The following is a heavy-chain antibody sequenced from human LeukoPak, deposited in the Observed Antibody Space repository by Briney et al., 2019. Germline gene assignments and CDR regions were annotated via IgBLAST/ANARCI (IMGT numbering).Heavy chain of an antibody. CDR3: AKDPRRYTRTGGYFDY. J-gene: IGHJ4*02. D-gene: IGHD6-13*01. Sequence: GGSLRLSCAASGFTFSSYWMHWVRQAPGKGLVWVSRIKSDGSSTNYADSVKGRFTISRDNAKNTLYLQMNSLRAEDTAVYYCAKDPRRYTRTGGYFDYWGQGTLVTVSS. CDR2: IKSDGSST. V-gene: IGHV3-74*01. CDR1: GFTFSSYW.